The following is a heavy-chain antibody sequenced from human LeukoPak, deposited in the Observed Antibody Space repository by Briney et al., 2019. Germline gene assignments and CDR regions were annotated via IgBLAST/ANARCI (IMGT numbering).Heavy chain of an antibody. J-gene: IGHJ4*02. CDR3: ARDDTGEVGATNIGVY. D-gene: IGHD1-26*01. V-gene: IGHV3-30-3*01. Sequence: GSLRLSCAASGFTFSSYAMHWVRQAPGKGLEWVAVISYDGSNKYYADSVKGRFTISRDNSKNTLYLQMNSLRAEDTAVYYCARDDTGEVGATNIGVYWGQGTLVTVSS. CDR1: GFTFSSYA. CDR2: ISYDGSNK.